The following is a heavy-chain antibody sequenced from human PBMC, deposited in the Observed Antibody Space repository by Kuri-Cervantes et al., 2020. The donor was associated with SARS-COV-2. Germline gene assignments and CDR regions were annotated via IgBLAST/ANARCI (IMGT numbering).Heavy chain of an antibody. CDR2: ISGYNGNT. Sequence: ASVKVSCKASGYTFTSYGISWVRQAPGQGLEWMGWISGYNGNTKFAQKLQGRVTMTTDTSTNTAYLEVRSLRSDDTAVYYCARGSYYYHYYYMDVWGKGTTVTVSS. V-gene: IGHV1-18*01. CDR3: ARGSYYYHYYYMDV. J-gene: IGHJ6*03. CDR1: GYTFTSYG.